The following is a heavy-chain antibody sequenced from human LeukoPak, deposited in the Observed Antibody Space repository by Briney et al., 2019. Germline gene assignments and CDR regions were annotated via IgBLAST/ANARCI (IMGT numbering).Heavy chain of an antibody. CDR3: ARVAKPRGQYQLPV. CDR1: GYTFTSYD. CDR2: MNPNSGNT. V-gene: IGHV1-8*01. Sequence: ASVKVSCKASGYTFTSYDINWVRQATGQGLEWMGWMNPNSGNTGYAQKFQGRVTMTRNTSISTAYMELSSLRSEDTAVYYCARVAKPRGQYQLPVWGQGTMVTVPS. D-gene: IGHD2-2*01. J-gene: IGHJ3*01.